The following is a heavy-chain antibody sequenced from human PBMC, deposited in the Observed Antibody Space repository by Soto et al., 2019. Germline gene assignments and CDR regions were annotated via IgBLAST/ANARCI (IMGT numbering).Heavy chain of an antibody. D-gene: IGHD2-21*01. CDR1: GGSFRGYY. V-gene: IGHV4-34*01. Sequence: SEPLSLTCAVYGGSFRGYYWRWILQHPGKGLEWIGEINHSGSINYNPSLKSRVTMSVDTSKNQFSLTLNSVTAADTATYYCARGGISHWAYFYYMDVWDRGTTVTVSS. CDR2: INHSGSI. J-gene: IGHJ6*03. CDR3: ARGGISHWAYFYYMDV.